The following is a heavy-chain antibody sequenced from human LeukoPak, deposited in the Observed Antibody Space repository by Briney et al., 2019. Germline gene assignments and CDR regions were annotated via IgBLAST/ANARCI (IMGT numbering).Heavy chain of an antibody. CDR1: GFTFNTYA. Sequence: QPGGSLRLSCVASGFTFNTYAMNWVRQAPGMGLEWVSTIYSDGNTYYPDSVKGRFTISRDGSKNTLYLQLNSLRTEDTAIYYCVREREGSNSEHWGQGTLVTVSS. CDR3: VREREGSNSEH. CDR2: IYSDGNT. D-gene: IGHD1-26*01. J-gene: IGHJ1*01. V-gene: IGHV3-53*01.